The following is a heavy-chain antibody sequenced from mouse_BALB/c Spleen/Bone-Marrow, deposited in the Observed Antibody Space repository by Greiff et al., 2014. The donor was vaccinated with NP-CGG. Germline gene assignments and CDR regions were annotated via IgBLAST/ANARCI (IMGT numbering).Heavy chain of an antibody. CDR1: GYTFTSYW. V-gene: IGHV1-7*01. J-gene: IGHJ3*01. CDR3: ARSSGYDGFAY. D-gene: IGHD2-2*01. Sequence: QVQLQQSGAELAKPGASVKMSCKASGYTFTSYWMHWVKQRPGQGLEWIGYINPSTGYTEYNQKFKDKATLTADKSSSTAYMQLSSLTSEDSADYYCARSSGYDGFAYWGQGTLVTVSA. CDR2: INPSTGYT.